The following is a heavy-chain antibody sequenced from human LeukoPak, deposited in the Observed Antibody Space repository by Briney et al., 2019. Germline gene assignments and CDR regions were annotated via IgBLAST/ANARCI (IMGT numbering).Heavy chain of an antibody. V-gene: IGHV5-51*01. Sequence: GQSLKISCKGSGYSFTNYWIGWVRQMPGKGLEWMGIIYPGDSDTRYSPSFQGQVTTSADKSISTAYLQWSSLKASDTAMYYCARRGYCSTTTCYRLFDYWGQGTLVTVSS. J-gene: IGHJ4*02. CDR1: GYSFTNYW. CDR2: IYPGDSDT. D-gene: IGHD2-2*01. CDR3: ARRGYCSTTTCYRLFDY.